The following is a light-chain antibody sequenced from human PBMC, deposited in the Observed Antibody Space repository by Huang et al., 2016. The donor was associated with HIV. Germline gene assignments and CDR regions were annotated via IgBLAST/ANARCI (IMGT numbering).Light chain of an antibody. Sequence: EILLTQSPATLSLSPGERATLSCRASQSISNFLSWYHQRPGQPPRLLLYDASTSATGIPDRFSGSGSDTDFTLTISNLEPEDFAVYYCQQRSSWPPFTFGPGTKVDF. CDR3: QQRSSWPPFT. J-gene: IGKJ3*01. V-gene: IGKV3-11*01. CDR1: QSISNF. CDR2: DAS.